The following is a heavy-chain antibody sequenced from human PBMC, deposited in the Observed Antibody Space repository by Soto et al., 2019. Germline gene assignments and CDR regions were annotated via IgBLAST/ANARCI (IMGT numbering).Heavy chain of an antibody. CDR3: ARDLVSGSDFWRAYNGGYFDY. CDR1: GYTFRNYG. Sequence: GASVKVSCKASGYTFRNYGITWVRQAPGQGLEWMAWISPYNGNTNYAQDLQGRVTMTIDTSTSTAYMELRSLTSEDTAMYYCARDLVSGSDFWRAYNGGYFDYWGQGTLVTVSS. D-gene: IGHD3-3*01. V-gene: IGHV1-18*01. CDR2: ISPYNGNT. J-gene: IGHJ4*02.